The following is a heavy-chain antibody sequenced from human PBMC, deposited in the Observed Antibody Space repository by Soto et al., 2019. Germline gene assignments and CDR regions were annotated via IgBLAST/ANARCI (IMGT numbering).Heavy chain of an antibody. V-gene: IGHV4-59*01. J-gene: IGHJ2*01. CDR3: ANFNWYFDL. CDR2: IYYTGST. Sequence: QVQLQESGPGLVKPSETLSLTCTVSGGSISSYYWSWIRQPPGKGLEWIGYIYYTGSTHYNPSLKSRVNKSVDTSKNQFSLQLSSVTAADTAVYDCANFNWYFDLWGRGTLVTVSS. CDR1: GGSISSYY.